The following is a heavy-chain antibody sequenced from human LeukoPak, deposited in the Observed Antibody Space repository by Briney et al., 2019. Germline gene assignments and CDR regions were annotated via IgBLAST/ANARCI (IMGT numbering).Heavy chain of an antibody. CDR2: ISWDGGST. V-gene: IGHV3-43D*03. Sequence: GGSLRLSCAASGFTFDDYVMHWVRQAPGKGLEWVSLISWDGGSTHYADSVKGRFTISRDNSKNSLFLQMNSLRAEDTALYYCAKGSTSTWVDYWYFDLWGRGTLVTVSS. J-gene: IGHJ2*01. CDR1: GFTFDDYV. CDR3: AKGSTSTWVDYWYFDL. D-gene: IGHD2-2*01.